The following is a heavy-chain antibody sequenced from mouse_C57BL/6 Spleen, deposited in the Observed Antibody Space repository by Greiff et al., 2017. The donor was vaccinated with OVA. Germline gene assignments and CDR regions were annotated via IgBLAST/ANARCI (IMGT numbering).Heavy chain of an antibody. CDR2: IYPGSGNP. CDR1: GYTFTDYY. D-gene: IGHD1-1*01. J-gene: IGHJ1*03. Sequence: VKLQESGAELVRPGASVTLSCKASGYTFTDYYINWVKQRPGQGLEWIARIYPGSGNPYYNEKFKGKATLTEEKSSSTAYMQLSSLTSEDSAVYFCARGGRSDDWYFDVWGTGTTVTVAS. CDR3: ARGGRSDDWYFDV. V-gene: IGHV1-76*01.